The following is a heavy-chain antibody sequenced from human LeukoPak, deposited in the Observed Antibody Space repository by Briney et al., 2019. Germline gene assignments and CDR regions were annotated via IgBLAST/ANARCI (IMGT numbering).Heavy chain of an antibody. Sequence: SETLSLTCTVSGYSISSGYYWGWIRQPPGKGLEWIGSIYHSGSTYYNPSLKSRVTISVDTSKNQFSLKLSSVTAADTAVYYCARGPPNYYGSGSYYDYWGQGTLVTVSS. CDR2: IYHSGST. D-gene: IGHD3-10*01. CDR1: GYSISSGYY. V-gene: IGHV4-38-2*02. J-gene: IGHJ4*02. CDR3: ARGPPNYYGSGSYYDY.